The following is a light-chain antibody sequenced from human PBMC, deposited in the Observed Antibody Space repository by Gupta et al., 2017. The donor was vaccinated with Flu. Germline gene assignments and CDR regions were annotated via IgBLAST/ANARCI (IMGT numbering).Light chain of an antibody. V-gene: IGLV2-23*01. CDR1: SSSVGGYNL. CDR2: EDT. J-gene: IGLJ2*01. CDR3: CSYTGSVI. Sequence: QSALTQPASLSGSPGQSITISCTGPSSSVGGYNLVSWYQQPPGKVPKLLIYEDTKRPSEVSNRFSGSKSGNTASLTISGLQAEDECDYYCCSYTGSVIFGGGTKLTVL.